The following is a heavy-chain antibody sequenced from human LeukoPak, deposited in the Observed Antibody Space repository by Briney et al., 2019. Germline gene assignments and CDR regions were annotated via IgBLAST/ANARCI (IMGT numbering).Heavy chain of an antibody. CDR1: GSRFTRHW. Sequence: GESLKISCQGSGSRFTRHWISWVRQLPGKGQEWMGRIDPSDSYTNYSPSFQGHVTISADKSISTPYLQWSSLKASDTAMYYCARLTGFLRLGVFYFDYWGQGTLVTVSS. D-gene: IGHD3-16*01. CDR3: ARLTGFLRLGVFYFDY. J-gene: IGHJ4*02. CDR2: IDPSDSYT. V-gene: IGHV5-10-1*01.